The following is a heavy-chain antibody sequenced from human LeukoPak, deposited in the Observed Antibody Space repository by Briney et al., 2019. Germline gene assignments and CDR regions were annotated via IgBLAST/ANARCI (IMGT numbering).Heavy chain of an antibody. V-gene: IGHV4-31*03. D-gene: IGHD6-6*01. CDR1: GGSISSGGYY. Sequence: PSQTLSLTCTVSGGSISSGGYYWSWIRQHPGKGLEWIGYIYYSGSTYYNPSLKSRVTISVDTSKNQFSLKLSSVTAAGTAVYYCARGGTSPFLSSIAARRGYYFDYWGQGTLVTVSS. CDR2: IYYSGST. CDR3: ARGGTSPFLSSIAARRGYYFDY. J-gene: IGHJ4*02.